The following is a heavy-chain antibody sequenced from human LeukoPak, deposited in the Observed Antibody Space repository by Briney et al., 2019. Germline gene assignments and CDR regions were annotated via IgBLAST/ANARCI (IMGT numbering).Heavy chain of an antibody. V-gene: IGHV4-31*03. CDR3: ARIMLSWRESDC. Sequence: SATLSLICTVSSGSISDSDHYWRWIRQHPGKGLEWIGHIYYSGSTYYNPSLKSRGIISVETSKNQFSLKLSSVTAADTAVYYCARIMLSWRESDCWGQGTLVTVSS. CDR2: IYYSGST. D-gene: IGHD3-10*01. J-gene: IGHJ4*02. CDR1: SGSISDSDHY.